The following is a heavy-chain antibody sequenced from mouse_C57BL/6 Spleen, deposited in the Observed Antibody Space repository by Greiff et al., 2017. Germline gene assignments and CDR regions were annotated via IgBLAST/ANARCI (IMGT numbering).Heavy chain of an antibody. CDR2: IHPNSGST. Sequence: VQLQQPGAELVKPGASVKLSCKASGYTFTSYWMHWVKQRPGQGLEWIGMIHPNSGSTNYNEKFKSKATLTVDKSSSTAYMQLSSLTSEDSAVYYCARGGTAQATYYFDNWGQGTTLTVSS. V-gene: IGHV1-64*01. CDR3: ARGGTAQATYYFDN. J-gene: IGHJ2*01. D-gene: IGHD3-2*02. CDR1: GYTFTSYW.